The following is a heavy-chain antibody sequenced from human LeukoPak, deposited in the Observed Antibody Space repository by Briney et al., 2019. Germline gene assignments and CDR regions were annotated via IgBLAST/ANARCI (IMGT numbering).Heavy chain of an antibody. CDR3: AKAKKVQGPGHYFDY. Sequence: GGSLRLSCAASGFTVSSNYMSWVRQAPGKGLEWVSVIYSGGSTYYADSVKGRFTISRDNSKNTLYLQMNSLRAEDTAVYYCAKAKKVQGPGHYFDYWGQGTLVTVSS. J-gene: IGHJ4*02. CDR1: GFTVSSNY. V-gene: IGHV3-53*01. CDR2: IYSGGST. D-gene: IGHD1-1*01.